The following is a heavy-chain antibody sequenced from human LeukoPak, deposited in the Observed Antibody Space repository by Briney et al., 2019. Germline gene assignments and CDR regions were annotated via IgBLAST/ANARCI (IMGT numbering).Heavy chain of an antibody. Sequence: QSGGSLRLSCAASGFTFSSYAMSWVRQAPGKGLEWVSAISGSGGSTYYADSVKGRFTISRDNSKNTLYLQMNSLRAEDTAVYYCAKEYLRFIAAAGTPYFDYWGQGTLVTVSS. CDR2: ISGSGGST. J-gene: IGHJ4*02. CDR1: GFTFSSYA. CDR3: AKEYLRFIAAAGTPYFDY. D-gene: IGHD6-13*01. V-gene: IGHV3-23*01.